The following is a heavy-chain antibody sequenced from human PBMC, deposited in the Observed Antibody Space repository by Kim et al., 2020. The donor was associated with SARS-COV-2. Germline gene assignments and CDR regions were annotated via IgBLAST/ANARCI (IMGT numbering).Heavy chain of an antibody. CDR2: ISAYNGNT. V-gene: IGHV1-18*01. D-gene: IGHD6-19*01. CDR1: GYTFTSYG. Sequence: ASVKVSCKASGYTFTSYGISWVRQAPGQGLEWMGWISAYNGNTNYAQKLQGRVTMTTDTSTSTAYMELRSLRSDDTAVYYCARDQPNSSGWYYPNFDYWGQGTLVTVSS. CDR3: ARDQPNSSGWYYPNFDY. J-gene: IGHJ4*02.